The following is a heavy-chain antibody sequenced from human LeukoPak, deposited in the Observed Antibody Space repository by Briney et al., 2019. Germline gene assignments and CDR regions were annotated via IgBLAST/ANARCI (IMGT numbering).Heavy chain of an antibody. V-gene: IGHV4-39*01. CDR1: GGSISSSSYY. Sequence: SETLSLTCTVSGGSISSSSYYWGRIRQPPGKGLEWIGSIYYSGSTYYNPSLKSRVTISVDTSKNQFSLKLSSVTAADTAVYYCASDSSGYYDPYAFDIWGQGTMVTVSS. D-gene: IGHD3-22*01. CDR3: ASDSSGYYDPYAFDI. CDR2: IYYSGST. J-gene: IGHJ3*02.